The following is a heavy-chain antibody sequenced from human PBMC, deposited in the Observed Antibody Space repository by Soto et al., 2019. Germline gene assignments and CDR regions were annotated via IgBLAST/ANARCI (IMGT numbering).Heavy chain of an antibody. V-gene: IGHV2-5*02. D-gene: IGHD3-10*01. Sequence: QITLKESGPTLVKPTQTLTLTCTFSGFSFSTSGVGVGWIRQPPGKAPEWLALIYWDDDRRYSPSLRSRLTITKDTSKNQVVLTMTNMDPVDTATYYCVSGSFPNWFDPWGQGTLVTVSS. J-gene: IGHJ5*02. CDR3: VSGSFPNWFDP. CDR2: IYWDDDR. CDR1: GFSFSTSGVG.